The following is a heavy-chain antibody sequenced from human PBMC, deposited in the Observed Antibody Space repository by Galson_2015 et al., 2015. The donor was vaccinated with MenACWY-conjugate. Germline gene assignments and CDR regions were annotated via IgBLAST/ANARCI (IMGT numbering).Heavy chain of an antibody. D-gene: IGHD1-26*01. CDR3: ARLGGNYRTTSHFDY. Sequence: SLRLSCAASGFTFSTYWMHWVRQAPGKGLVWVSRINSDGRSTSYADSVKGRFTISRDNAKNTLYLQMNSLRAEDTAVYYCARLGGNYRTTSHFDYWGLGTTVTVSS. CDR2: INSDGRST. J-gene: IGHJ4*03. CDR1: GFTFSTYW. V-gene: IGHV3-74*01.